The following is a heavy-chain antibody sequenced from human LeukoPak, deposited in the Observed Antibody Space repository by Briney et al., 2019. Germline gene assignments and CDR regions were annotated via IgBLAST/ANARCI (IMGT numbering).Heavy chain of an antibody. Sequence: PGGSLRLSCAASGFTLSSYAMHWVRQAPGKGLEWVAVISYDGSNKYYADSVKGRFTISRDNSKNTLYLQMNSLRAEDTAVYYCARDRFGELLGYYYYGMDIWGKGTTVTVSS. D-gene: IGHD3-10*01. J-gene: IGHJ6*04. CDR3: ARDRFGELLGYYYYGMDI. CDR1: GFTLSSYA. V-gene: IGHV3-30*04. CDR2: ISYDGSNK.